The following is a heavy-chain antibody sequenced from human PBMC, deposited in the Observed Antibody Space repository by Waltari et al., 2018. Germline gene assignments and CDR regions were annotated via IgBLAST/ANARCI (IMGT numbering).Heavy chain of an antibody. CDR3: ARTIAVASTWYFDV. J-gene: IGHJ2*01. D-gene: IGHD6-19*01. Sequence: EVQVVESGGGLLQPGGSLRLSCAASGFTVSRNYMTWVRHAPGKGLEWVSIIYVAGSTYYGDSVKGRFTISRDDSKNTVYLQMSGLRAEDTAVYYCARTIAVASTWYFDVWGRGTLVTVSS. V-gene: IGHV3-53*01. CDR1: GFTVSRNY. CDR2: IYVAGST.